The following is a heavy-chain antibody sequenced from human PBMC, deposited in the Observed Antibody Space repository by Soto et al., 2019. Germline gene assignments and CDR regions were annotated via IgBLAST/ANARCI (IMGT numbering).Heavy chain of an antibody. CDR2: IGTAGDT. CDR1: GFTFSSYD. Sequence: GGSLRLSCAASGFTFSSYDMHWVRQATGKGLEWVSAIGTAGDTYYPGSVKGRFTISRENAKNSLYLQMNSLRAEDTAVYYCARGGEEWLRLNSLYYFDYWGQGTLVTVSS. J-gene: IGHJ4*02. V-gene: IGHV3-13*01. CDR3: ARGGEEWLRLNSLYYFDY. D-gene: IGHD5-12*01.